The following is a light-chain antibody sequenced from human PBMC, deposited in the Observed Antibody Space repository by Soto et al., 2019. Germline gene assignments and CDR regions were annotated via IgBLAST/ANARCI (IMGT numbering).Light chain of an antibody. CDR3: QQLNNYPRT. Sequence: DIQLTQSPSFLSASVGDRVTITCRASQGISSSLAWYQQKPGKAPQLLIYAASTLQSGVPSRFSGIGSGTEFTLTISSLQPEDFATYYCQQLNNYPRTFGPGTKVDIK. CDR2: AAS. CDR1: QGISSS. V-gene: IGKV1-9*01. J-gene: IGKJ3*01.